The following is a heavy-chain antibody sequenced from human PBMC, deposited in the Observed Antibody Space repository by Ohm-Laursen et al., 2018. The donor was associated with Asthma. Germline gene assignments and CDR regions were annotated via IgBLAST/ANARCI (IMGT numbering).Heavy chain of an antibody. CDR2: ISLGGGGT. D-gene: IGHD6-13*01. CDR1: GFTFRNYA. Sequence: SLRLSCAASGFTFRNYAMTWVRQAPGKGLEWVSTISLGGGGTYFADSVRGRFTISGDNSNNMLYLHMNSLRADDTAVYYCAKDEYSTTLGVGAFDFWGQGTMVTVSS. CDR3: AKDEYSTTLGVGAFDF. J-gene: IGHJ3*01. V-gene: IGHV3-23*01.